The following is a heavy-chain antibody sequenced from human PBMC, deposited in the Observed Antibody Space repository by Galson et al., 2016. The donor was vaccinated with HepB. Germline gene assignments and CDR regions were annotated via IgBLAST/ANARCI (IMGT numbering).Heavy chain of an antibody. CDR2: IKEDGSEK. CDR3: ARDTGWNNLQY. Sequence: SLRLSCAASGFIFSDYWMTWVRQAPGKGLEWVAIIKEDGSEKYHAESVKGRFSISRDNAKNTLYLQMHSLRAEDTALYYCARDTGWNNLQYWGHGSLVTVSS. V-gene: IGHV3-7*01. D-gene: IGHD1/OR15-1a*01. CDR1: GFIFSDYW. J-gene: IGHJ4*01.